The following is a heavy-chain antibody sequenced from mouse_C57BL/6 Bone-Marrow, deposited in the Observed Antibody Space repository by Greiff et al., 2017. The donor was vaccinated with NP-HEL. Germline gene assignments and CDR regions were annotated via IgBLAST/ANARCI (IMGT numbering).Heavy chain of an antibody. D-gene: IGHD1-1*01. CDR2: IYPRSGNT. J-gene: IGHJ4*01. V-gene: IGHV1-81*01. Sequence: QVQLQQSGAELARPGASVKLSCKASGYTFTSYGISWVKQRTGQGLEWIGEIYPRSGNTYYNEKFKGKATLTADKSSSTAYMELRSLTSEDSAVYYCASPYYYGSRWAMDYWGQGTSVTVSS. CDR1: GYTFTSYG. CDR3: ASPYYYGSRWAMDY.